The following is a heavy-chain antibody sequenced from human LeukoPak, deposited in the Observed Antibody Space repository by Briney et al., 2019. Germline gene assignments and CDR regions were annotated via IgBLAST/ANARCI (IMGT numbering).Heavy chain of an antibody. CDR3: ARFYYDSSGYYSGGDY. J-gene: IGHJ4*02. CDR2: ISAYNGNT. V-gene: IGHV1-18*01. Sequence: GASVKVSCKASGYTFTSYGISWVRQAPGQGLEWMGWISAYNGNTNYAQKLQGRVTMTTDTSTSTAYMELRSLRSDDTAVYYCARFYYDSSGYYSGGDYWGQGTLVTDSS. D-gene: IGHD3-22*01. CDR1: GYTFTSYG.